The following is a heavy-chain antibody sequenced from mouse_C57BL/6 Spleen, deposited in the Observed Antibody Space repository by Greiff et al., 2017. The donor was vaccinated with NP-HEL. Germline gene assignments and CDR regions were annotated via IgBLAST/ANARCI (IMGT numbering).Heavy chain of an antibody. CDR2: INYDGSST. D-gene: IGHD1-1*01. Sequence: DVHLVESEGGLVQPGSSMKLSCTASGFTFSDYYMAWVRQVPEKGLEWVANINYDGSSTYYLDSLKSRFIISRDNAKNILYLQMSSLKSEDTATYYCARGFPYYYGSSFDYWGQGTTLTVSS. CDR1: GFTFSDYY. V-gene: IGHV5-16*01. J-gene: IGHJ2*01. CDR3: ARGFPYYYGSSFDY.